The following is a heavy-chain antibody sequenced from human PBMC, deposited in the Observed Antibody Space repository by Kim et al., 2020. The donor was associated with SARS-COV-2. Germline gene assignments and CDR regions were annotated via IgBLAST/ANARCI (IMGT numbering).Heavy chain of an antibody. CDR2: IYPGDSDT. Sequence: GESLKISCKGSGYSFTSYWIGWVRQMPGKGLEWMGIIYPGDSDTRYSPSFQGQVTISADKSISTAYLQWSSLKASDTAMYYCARGGAELWFGELFARWFDPWGHGTLVTVSS. J-gene: IGHJ5*02. CDR3: ARGGAELWFGELFARWFDP. CDR1: GYSFTSYW. V-gene: IGHV5-51*01. D-gene: IGHD3-10*01.